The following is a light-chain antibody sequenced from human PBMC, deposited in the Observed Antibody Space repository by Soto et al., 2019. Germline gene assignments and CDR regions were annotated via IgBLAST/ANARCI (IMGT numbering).Light chain of an antibody. CDR3: SSYTSSSTLVV. V-gene: IGLV2-14*03. CDR1: SSDVGGYNY. Sequence: QSALTQPASVSGSPGQSITISCTGTSSDVGGYNYVSWYQQHPGTAPKLMIYDVSYWPSGVSNRFSGSKSGHTASLTISGLQAEDEADYYCSSYTSSSTLVVFGGGTKLTVL. J-gene: IGLJ2*01. CDR2: DVS.